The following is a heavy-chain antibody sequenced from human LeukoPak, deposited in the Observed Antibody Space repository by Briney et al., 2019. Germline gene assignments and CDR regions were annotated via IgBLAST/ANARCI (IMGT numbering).Heavy chain of an antibody. Sequence: ASVKVSCKASGYTFTGYYMHWVRRAPGQGLEWMGWINPNSGGTNYAQKFQGRVTMTRDTSISTAYMELSRLRSDDTAVYYCARGTMIVVATEFDYWGQGTLVTVSS. CDR2: INPNSGGT. CDR1: GYTFTGYY. J-gene: IGHJ4*02. D-gene: IGHD3-22*01. CDR3: ARGTMIVVATEFDY. V-gene: IGHV1-2*02.